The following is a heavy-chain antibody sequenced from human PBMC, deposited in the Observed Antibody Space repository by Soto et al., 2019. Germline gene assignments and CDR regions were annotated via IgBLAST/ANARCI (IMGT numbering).Heavy chain of an antibody. D-gene: IGHD2-15*01. CDR1: GFTFSSYW. J-gene: IGHJ5*01. Sequence: EVQLVESGGGLVQPGGSLRLSCAASGFTFSSYWMHWVRQAPGKGLVWVSRISSDGSSITYADSVKGRFTISRDNAKNTLYLQMKGLRVEDTAVYYCARLVGYCSGSSCNDSWGQGTLVTVSS. CDR3: ARLVGYCSGSSCNDS. V-gene: IGHV3-74*01. CDR2: ISSDGSSI.